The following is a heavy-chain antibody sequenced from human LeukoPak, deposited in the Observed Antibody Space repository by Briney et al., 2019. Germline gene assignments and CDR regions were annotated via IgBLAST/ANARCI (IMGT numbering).Heavy chain of an antibody. D-gene: IGHD3-10*01. J-gene: IGHJ4*02. V-gene: IGHV3-33*01. CDR1: GFTFSDYG. CDR2: IWSDGSNK. CDR3: VRASGSFDY. Sequence: PGGSLSLSCAASGFTFSDYGIHWVRRAPGKGLEWVAVIWSDGSNKYYADSVKGRFAISRDNSRKTLYLQMNSLRAEDTAVYYCVRASGSFDYWGQGTLVTVSS.